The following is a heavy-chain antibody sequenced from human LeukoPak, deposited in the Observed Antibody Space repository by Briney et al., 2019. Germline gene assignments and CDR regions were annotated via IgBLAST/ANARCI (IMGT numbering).Heavy chain of an antibody. D-gene: IGHD3-9*01. CDR3: ASGDVLRYFDWSPGGAFDI. CDR2: ISSGGSTI. Sequence: GGSLRLSCAVSGFTFSDYYMSWIRQAPGKGLEWVSYISSGGSTISHADSVKGRFTISRDNAENSLYLQMNSLRAEDTAVYYCASGDVLRYFDWSPGGAFDIWGQGTMVTVSS. CDR1: GFTFSDYY. J-gene: IGHJ3*02. V-gene: IGHV3-11*01.